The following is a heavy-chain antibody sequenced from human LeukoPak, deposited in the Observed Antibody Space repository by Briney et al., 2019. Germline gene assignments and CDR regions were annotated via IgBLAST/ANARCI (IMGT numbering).Heavy chain of an antibody. Sequence: SETLSLTCTVSGGSISSYYWNWIRQPPGKGLEWIGYIYYSGSTNYNPSLKSRVTISVDTSKNHFSLKLSSVTAADTAAYYCARGPGGYSYGYYFDYWGQGTLVTVSS. CDR2: IYYSGST. D-gene: IGHD5-18*01. J-gene: IGHJ4*02. CDR1: GGSISSYY. CDR3: ARGPGGYSYGYYFDY. V-gene: IGHV4-59*01.